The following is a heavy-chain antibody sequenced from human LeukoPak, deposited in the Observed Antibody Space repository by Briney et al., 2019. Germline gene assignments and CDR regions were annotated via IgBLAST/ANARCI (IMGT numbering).Heavy chain of an antibody. Sequence: GGSLRLSCAASGFTVSSYYMTWVRQAPGKGLEWVSVIYSGGSTYYADSVKGRVAISRDNSKNTVFLQMNSVGAEDTAVYYCARSYSNHLFGMDIWGQGTTVTVS. V-gene: IGHV3-66*01. CDR2: IYSGGST. J-gene: IGHJ6*02. CDR3: ARSYSNHLFGMDI. CDR1: GFTVSSYY. D-gene: IGHD5-18*01.